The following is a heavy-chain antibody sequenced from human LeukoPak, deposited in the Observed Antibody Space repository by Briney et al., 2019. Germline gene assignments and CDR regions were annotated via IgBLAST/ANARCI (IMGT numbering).Heavy chain of an antibody. CDR1: GYTFTGYY. CDR2: INPNSGGT. CDR3: ARGEETYYYDSSGYYDY. J-gene: IGHJ4*02. V-gene: IGHV1-2*06. D-gene: IGHD3-22*01. Sequence: ASVKVSCKASGYTFTGYYMHWVRQAPGQGLEWMGRINPNSGGTNYAQKFQGRVTMTRDTSISTAYMELSRLRSDDTAVYYCARGEETYYYDSSGYYDYWGQGTLVTVPS.